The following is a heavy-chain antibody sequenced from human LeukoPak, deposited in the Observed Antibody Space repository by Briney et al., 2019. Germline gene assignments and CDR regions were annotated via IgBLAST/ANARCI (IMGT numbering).Heavy chain of an antibody. CDR3: ARGGLRRTSAFDP. Sequence: ASVKVSCKASGYTFTSYAMHWVRQAPGQGLERMGWISAYNGNTNYAQKLQGRVTMTTDTSTTTAYMELRSLRSDDTAVYYCARGGLRRTSAFDPWGQGTLVTVSS. CDR2: ISAYNGNT. J-gene: IGHJ5*02. V-gene: IGHV1-18*01. D-gene: IGHD1-1*01. CDR1: GYTFTSYA.